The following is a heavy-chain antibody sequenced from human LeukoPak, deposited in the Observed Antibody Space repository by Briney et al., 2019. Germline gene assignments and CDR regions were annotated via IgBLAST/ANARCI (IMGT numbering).Heavy chain of an antibody. J-gene: IGHJ6*02. V-gene: IGHV4-61*01. CDR2: VYYSGST. D-gene: IGHD6-13*01. CDR3: ARDRIAAAGNYYYYGMDV. CDR1: GGSVSSDIYY. Sequence: SETLSLTCTVSGGSVSSDIYYWSWIRQPRGEGLECIVYVYYSGSTNYNPSLKSRVTISVDTSKNQFSLKLSSVTAADTAVYYCARDRIAAAGNYYYYGMDVWGQGTTVTVSS.